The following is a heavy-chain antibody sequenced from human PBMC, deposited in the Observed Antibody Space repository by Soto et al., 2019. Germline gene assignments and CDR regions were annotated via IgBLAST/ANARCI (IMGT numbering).Heavy chain of an antibody. V-gene: IGHV3-30*18. CDR2: ISYDGDNK. J-gene: IGHJ6*02. D-gene: IGHD3-10*01. CDR1: GFTFINYG. CDR3: AKDIALVRGVIIDMDV. Sequence: PGGSLRLSCAASGFTFINYGMHWVRQAPGKGLEWVALISYDGDNKYYADSVKGRFTISRDNSKSTLYLQMNSLSAEDTAVYSCAKDIALVRGVIIDMDVWGQGTTVTVSS.